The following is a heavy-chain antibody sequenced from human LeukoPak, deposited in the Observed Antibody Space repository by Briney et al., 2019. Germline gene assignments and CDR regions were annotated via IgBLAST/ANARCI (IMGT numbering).Heavy chain of an antibody. V-gene: IGHV1-2*04. Sequence: ASVKVSCKASGYTFTGDCMHWVRQAPGEGLECMGWINPNSGGTNYAQKFQGWVTMTRDTSISTAYMELSRLRSDDTAVYYCALLEDGMDVWGQGTTVTVSS. CDR3: ALLEDGMDV. CDR2: INPNSGGT. CDR1: GYTFTGDC. J-gene: IGHJ6*02.